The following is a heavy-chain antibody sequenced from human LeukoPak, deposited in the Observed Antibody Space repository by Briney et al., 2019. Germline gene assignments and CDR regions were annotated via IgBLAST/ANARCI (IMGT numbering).Heavy chain of an antibody. Sequence: GGSLSLSCPASGFSFSGPGMHWAGQLPGKGLVWVSRISPTGSTTSYADSVKGRFTVSRDNAKNTLYLQVNNLRAEDTAVYYCARGPNSNWSGLDFWGQGTLLTVSS. CDR2: ISPTGSTT. V-gene: IGHV3-74*01. CDR3: ARGPNSNWSGLDF. D-gene: IGHD6-6*01. J-gene: IGHJ4*02. CDR1: GFSFSGPG.